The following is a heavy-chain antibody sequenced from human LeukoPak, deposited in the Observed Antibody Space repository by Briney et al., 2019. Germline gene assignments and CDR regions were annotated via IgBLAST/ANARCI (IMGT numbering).Heavy chain of an antibody. Sequence: GGSLRLSCAASGFTYNICAMHWVRQAPGKGLEWVTTISYDGNNKYYADSVRGRFTISRDNSKNTLYLQMNSLRADDTAVYYCARDVEARISAAGTFDYWGQGSLVTVSS. CDR1: GFTYNICA. CDR2: ISYDGNNK. J-gene: IGHJ4*02. V-gene: IGHV3-30-3*01. CDR3: ARDVEARISAAGTFDY. D-gene: IGHD6-13*01.